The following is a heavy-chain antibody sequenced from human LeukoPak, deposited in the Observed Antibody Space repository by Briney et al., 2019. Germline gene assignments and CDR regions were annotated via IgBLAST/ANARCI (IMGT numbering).Heavy chain of an antibody. CDR3: VRPSGIAVSGGTDY. Sequence: PGGSLRLSCAGSGFTFSSYEMNWVRQAPGKGLEWVSYISSSGSTIYYADSVKGRFTISRDNAKNSPYLQMNSLRADDTAVYYCVRPSGIAVSGGTDYWGQGTLVTVSS. V-gene: IGHV3-48*03. D-gene: IGHD6-19*01. CDR2: ISSSGSTI. J-gene: IGHJ4*02. CDR1: GFTFSSYE.